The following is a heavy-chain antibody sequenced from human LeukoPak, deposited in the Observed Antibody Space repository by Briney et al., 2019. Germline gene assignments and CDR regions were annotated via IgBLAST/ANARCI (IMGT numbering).Heavy chain of an antibody. D-gene: IGHD6-13*01. V-gene: IGHV3-23*01. CDR1: GFTFSSYA. Sequence: GGSLRLSCAASGFTFSSYAMSWVRQAPGKGLEWVSAISGSGGSTYYADSVKGRFTISRDNSKNTLYLQMNSLRAEDTAVCYCAKRRGRGIAAAGTFDYWGQGTLVTVSS. CDR2: ISGSGGST. J-gene: IGHJ4*02. CDR3: AKRRGRGIAAAGTFDY.